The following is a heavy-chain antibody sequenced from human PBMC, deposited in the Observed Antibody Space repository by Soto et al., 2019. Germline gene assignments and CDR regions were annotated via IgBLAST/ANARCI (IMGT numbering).Heavy chain of an antibody. CDR2: ISGSGDST. Sequence: EVQLLESGGGVVQPGGSLRLSCAASGFTFNSYAMSWVRQAPGKGLEWVSVISGSGDSTYYADSVKGRFTVSRDNSNNTLSLQMNSLRAEDTAVYYCAKEGGSSSGFDYWGQGTLVTVSS. CDR1: GFTFNSYA. J-gene: IGHJ4*02. CDR3: AKEGGSSSGFDY. V-gene: IGHV3-23*01. D-gene: IGHD6-6*01.